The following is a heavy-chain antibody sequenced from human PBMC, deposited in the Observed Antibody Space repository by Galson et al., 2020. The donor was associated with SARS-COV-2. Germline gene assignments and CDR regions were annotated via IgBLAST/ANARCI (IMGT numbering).Heavy chain of an antibody. V-gene: IGHV1-69*13. CDR1: AGTFSSYA. D-gene: IGHD4-17*01. J-gene: IGHJ3*02. CDR3: ASPPYDGGNLFDAFDI. Sequence: SVKVSCKASAGTFSSYAISWVRQAPGQGLEWMGGIIPIFGTANYAQKFQGRVTITADESTSTAYMELSSLRSEDTAVYYCASPPYDGGNLFDAFDIWGQGTMVTVSS. CDR2: IIPIFGTA.